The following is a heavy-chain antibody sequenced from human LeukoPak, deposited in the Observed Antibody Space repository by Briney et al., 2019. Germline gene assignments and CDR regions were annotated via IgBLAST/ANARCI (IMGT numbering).Heavy chain of an antibody. J-gene: IGHJ4*02. V-gene: IGHV4-59*01. CDR3: AREVKQHPDYYFDY. D-gene: IGHD6-13*01. Sequence: SETLSLTCTVSGGSINNYYWSWIRQPPGKGLEWIGYISSSGSTNYNPSLKSRVTISVDTSKNQFSLKMSSVTTADTAEYYCAREVKQHPDYYFDYWGQGTLVTVSS. CDR2: ISSSGST. CDR1: GGSINNYY.